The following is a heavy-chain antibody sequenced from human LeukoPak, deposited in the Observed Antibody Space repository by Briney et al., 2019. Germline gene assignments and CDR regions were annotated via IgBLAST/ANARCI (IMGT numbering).Heavy chain of an antibody. CDR2: ISGSGGST. CDR1: GFTFSSYA. D-gene: IGHD1-26*01. Sequence: GGSLRLSCAASGFTFSSYAMSWVRQAPGKGVEWVSAISGSGGSTYYADSVKGRFTTSRDNSKNTLYLQMNSLRAEDTAVYYCAKDGTVTFDYWGQGTLVTVSS. CDR3: AKDGTVTFDY. V-gene: IGHV3-23*01. J-gene: IGHJ4*02.